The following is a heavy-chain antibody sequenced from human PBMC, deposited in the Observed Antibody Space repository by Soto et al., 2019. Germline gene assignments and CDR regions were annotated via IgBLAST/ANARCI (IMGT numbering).Heavy chain of an antibody. Sequence: GSLRLSCAASGFTFTNAWMSWVRQAPGKGLELVGRIKSKTDGGTTDYTAPVKGRFTISRDDSKNTLYLQINSLETEDTAVYYCTTDRAIMEAVIFDSWGQGTLVTVSS. D-gene: IGHD2-15*01. CDR1: GFTFTNAW. J-gene: IGHJ4*02. CDR2: IKSKTDGGTT. V-gene: IGHV3-15*01. CDR3: TTDRAIMEAVIFDS.